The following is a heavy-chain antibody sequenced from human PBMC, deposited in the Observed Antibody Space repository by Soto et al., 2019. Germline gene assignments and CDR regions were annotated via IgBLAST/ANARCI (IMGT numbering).Heavy chain of an antibody. D-gene: IGHD4-17*01. CDR2: IIPIFGTA. CDR1: GGTFSSYA. Sequence: QVQLVQSGAEVKKPGSSVKVSCKASGGTFSSYAISWVRQAPGQGLEWMGGIIPIFGTANYAQKFQGRVTITADKSTSTAYMQLSSLRSEDTAVYYCARDMADYGHHAYYYYGMDVWGQGTTVTVSS. CDR3: ARDMADYGHHAYYYYGMDV. J-gene: IGHJ6*02. V-gene: IGHV1-69*06.